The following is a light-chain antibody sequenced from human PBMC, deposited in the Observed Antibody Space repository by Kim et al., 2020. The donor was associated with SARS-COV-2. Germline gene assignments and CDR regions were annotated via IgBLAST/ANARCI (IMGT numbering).Light chain of an antibody. J-gene: IGKJ4*01. CDR1: QSVCSY. CDR2: DAT. Sequence: LASGASNTLSCSANQSVCSYLARTQPSPGHAPRICSSDATNTATAIRARFSGSGSGTDFDLSIRSQEAEAFGVYYQQQRSNWSITFGRGTKVEIK. V-gene: IGKV3-11*01. CDR3: QQRSNWSIT.